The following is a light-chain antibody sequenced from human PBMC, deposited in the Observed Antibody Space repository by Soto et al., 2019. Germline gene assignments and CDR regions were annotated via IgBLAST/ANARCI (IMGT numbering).Light chain of an antibody. J-gene: IGLJ3*02. CDR2: INYDGTH. CDR3: QSLGTGIQV. Sequence: QLVLTQSPSASASLGASVNLTCTLSSGYSTYAIAWHQQQSEKGPRFLMKINYDGTHSKGDGFFDRFSGSSSGAERHLTISSLQSEDEADYYCQSLGTGIQVFGGGTKLTVL. V-gene: IGLV4-69*01. CDR1: SGYSTYA.